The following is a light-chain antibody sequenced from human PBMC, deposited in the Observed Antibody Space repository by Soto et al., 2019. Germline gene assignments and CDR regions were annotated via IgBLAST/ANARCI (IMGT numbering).Light chain of an antibody. CDR2: GAS. CDR1: QFVSSN. Sequence: EIVMTQSPVTLSVSPGERATLSCRASQFVSSNLAWYQQKPGQAPRLLIYGASTRATGIPARFSGSGSGTEFTLTLSNLQSEDFAVYFCQQYHNWPPITFGQGTRLEIK. CDR3: QQYHNWPPIT. J-gene: IGKJ5*01. V-gene: IGKV3D-15*01.